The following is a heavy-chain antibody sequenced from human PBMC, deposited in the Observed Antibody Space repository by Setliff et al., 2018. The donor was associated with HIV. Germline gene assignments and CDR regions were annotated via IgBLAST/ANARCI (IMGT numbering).Heavy chain of an antibody. CDR2: IYISGST. J-gene: IGHJ5*02. Sequence: PSETLSLTCTVSGGSISSGSYYWSWIRQPAGKGLEWIGHIYISGSTNYNPSFNSRVTMSVDTSKSQFSLKLSSVTAADTAVYYCADSSSWYGWFDPWGQGTLVTVSS. D-gene: IGHD6-13*01. CDR1: GGSISSGSYY. V-gene: IGHV4-61*09. CDR3: ADSSSWYGWFDP.